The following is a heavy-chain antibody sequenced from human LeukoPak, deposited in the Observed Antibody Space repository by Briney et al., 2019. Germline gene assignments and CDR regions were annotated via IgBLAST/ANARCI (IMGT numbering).Heavy chain of an antibody. CDR3: AREAAYCSGGSCYLDY. V-gene: IGHV1-2*02. Sequence: ASVKVSCKASGYSSSNYGISWVRQAPGQGLEWMGWINPNSGGTNYAQKFQGRVTMTRDTSISTAYMELSRLRSDDTAVYYCAREAAYCSGGSCYLDYWGQGTLVTVSS. CDR2: INPNSGGT. CDR1: GYSSSNYG. J-gene: IGHJ4*02. D-gene: IGHD2-15*01.